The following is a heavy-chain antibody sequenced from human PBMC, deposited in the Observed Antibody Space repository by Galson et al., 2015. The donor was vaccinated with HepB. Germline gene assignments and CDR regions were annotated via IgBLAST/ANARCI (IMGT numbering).Heavy chain of an antibody. CDR1: GFTFSNYG. CDR2: ISSSGDNT. Sequence: SLRLSCAASGFTFSNYGMAWVRQAPGKRLEWVSSISSSGDNTYHADSVKGRFTISRDNSKNTLFLQMNGLRAEDSALYYCAKGGTTGYYYYYMDVWGMGTAVTVSS. D-gene: IGHD1-7*01. CDR3: AKGGTTGYYYYYMDV. V-gene: IGHV3-23*01. J-gene: IGHJ6*03.